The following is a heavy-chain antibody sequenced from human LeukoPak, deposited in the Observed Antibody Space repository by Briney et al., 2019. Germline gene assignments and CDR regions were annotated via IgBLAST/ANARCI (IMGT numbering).Heavy chain of an antibody. Sequence: GGSLRLSCAASGFTFSNYWVHWVRQAPGKGLVWVSRINRDGSTTNYADSVKGRFTVSRDNTKNTLNLQMNSLRAEDTAVYYCARDRKSGESSEIDFWGQGTLVTVSS. V-gene: IGHV3-74*01. J-gene: IGHJ4*02. D-gene: IGHD3-10*01. CDR1: GFTFSNYW. CDR2: INRDGSTT. CDR3: ARDRKSGESSEIDF.